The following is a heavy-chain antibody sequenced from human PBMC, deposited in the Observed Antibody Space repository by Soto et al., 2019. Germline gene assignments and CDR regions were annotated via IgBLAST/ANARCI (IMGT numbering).Heavy chain of an antibody. CDR3: AREAPYCTSATCPKFYDMDV. D-gene: IGHD2-2*01. Sequence: QVQLVQSGAEVKRPGSSVKVSCKASGGTFGSYAITWVRRAPGQGLEWLGGIIPILNSPAYAQKFQARVVINADEIRNTAYMELNSMRFGDTAVYYCAREAPYCTSATCPKFYDMDVWGQGTTVTVAS. J-gene: IGHJ6*02. CDR2: IIPILNSP. CDR1: GGTFGSYA. V-gene: IGHV1-69*01.